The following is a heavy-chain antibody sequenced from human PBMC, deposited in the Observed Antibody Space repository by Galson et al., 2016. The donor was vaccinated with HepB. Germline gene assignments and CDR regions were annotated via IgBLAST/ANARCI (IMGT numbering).Heavy chain of an antibody. CDR1: PGSISSINW. J-gene: IGHJ6*02. CDR3: ARGKSGPTAYGMDA. D-gene: IGHD4-11*01. Sequence: ETLSLTCTVSPGSISSINWWTWVRQSPGTGLEWIGEIHQSGTTSYNPSLKSRVTLSVDKSKNQFSLKLTSVTAADTAAYYCARGKSGPTAYGMDAWGQGTTVTVSS. CDR2: IHQSGTT. V-gene: IGHV4-4*02.